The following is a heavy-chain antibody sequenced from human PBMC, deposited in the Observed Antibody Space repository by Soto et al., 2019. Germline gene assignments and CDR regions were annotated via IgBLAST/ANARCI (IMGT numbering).Heavy chain of an antibody. CDR2: VRGYNGGT. CDR3: ARGGLGEFGYFDS. V-gene: IGHV1-18*01. D-gene: IGHD3-10*01. CDR1: GNTFRSYV. Sequence: ASVKVSCKASGNTFRSYVFSWVRQAPGQGLEWLGYVRGYNGGTSYAQKFQVRVTMTADMSTDTVYMELRSLRPDDTGVYYCARGGLGEFGYFDSWGQGTLVTVSS. J-gene: IGHJ4*02.